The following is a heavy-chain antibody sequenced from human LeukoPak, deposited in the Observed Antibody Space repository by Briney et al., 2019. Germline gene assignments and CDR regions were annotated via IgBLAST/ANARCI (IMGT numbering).Heavy chain of an antibody. CDR2: INQDGSEK. Sequence: GGSLRLSCAASGFTFTSHWMSWVRQAPGKGLEWVANINQDGSEKYYVDSVKGRFTISRDNAKNSLYLQTNSLRAEDTAVYYCARDGPWGQGTLVTVSS. V-gene: IGHV3-7*01. CDR1: GFTFTSHW. J-gene: IGHJ5*02. CDR3: ARDGP.